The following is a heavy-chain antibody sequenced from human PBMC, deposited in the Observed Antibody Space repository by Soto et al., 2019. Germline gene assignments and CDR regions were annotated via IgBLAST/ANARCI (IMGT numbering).Heavy chain of an antibody. CDR2: IDRDGSST. Sequence: EVQLVESGGGLVQPRGSLRLSCAASGFTFSNYWMHWVRQAPGKGLVWVSRIDRDGSSTNYADSVKGRFTISRDNAKNTLSLHMNSLRPEDTAVYYCTRGVVFDYWGQGTLVTVSS. J-gene: IGHJ4*02. D-gene: IGHD2-15*01. CDR3: TRGVVFDY. CDR1: GFTFSNYW. V-gene: IGHV3-74*01.